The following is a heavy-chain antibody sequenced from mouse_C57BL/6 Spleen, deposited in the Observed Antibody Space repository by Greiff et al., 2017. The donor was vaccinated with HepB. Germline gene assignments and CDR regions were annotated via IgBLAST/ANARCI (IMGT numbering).Heavy chain of an antibody. D-gene: IGHD1-1*01. Sequence: EVKLVESGEGLVKPGGSLKLSCAASGFTFSSYAMSWVRQTPEKRLEWVAYISSGGDYIYYADTVKGRFTISRDNARNTLYLQMSSLKSEDTAMYYCTRDTYYYGSSYRYFDYWGQGTTLTVSS. J-gene: IGHJ2*01. CDR3: TRDTYYYGSSYRYFDY. CDR1: GFTFSSYA. CDR2: ISSGGDYI. V-gene: IGHV5-9-1*02.